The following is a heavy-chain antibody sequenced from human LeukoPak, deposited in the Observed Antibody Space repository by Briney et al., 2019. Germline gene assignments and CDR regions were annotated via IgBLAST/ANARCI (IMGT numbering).Heavy chain of an antibody. Sequence: PGGSLRLSCAASGFTFSSSSMNWVRQAPGKGLEWVAVISYDGSNKYYADSVKGRFTISRDNSKNTLYLQMNSPRAEDTAVYYCARGPTYYYDSSGYDYWGQGTLVTVSS. CDR3: ARGPTYYYDSSGYDY. CDR1: GFTFSSSS. CDR2: ISYDGSNK. V-gene: IGHV3-30*03. D-gene: IGHD3-22*01. J-gene: IGHJ4*02.